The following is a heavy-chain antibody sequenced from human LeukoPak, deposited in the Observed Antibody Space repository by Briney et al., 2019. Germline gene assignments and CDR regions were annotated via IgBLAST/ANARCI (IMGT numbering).Heavy chain of an antibody. CDR2: IYYSGTT. J-gene: IGHJ5*02. D-gene: IGHD2-2*01. V-gene: IGHV4-59*01. CDR3: ARDRAMPTAPGHWFDP. Sequence: SETLSLTCTVSGDSITTYFWSWIRQPPGKGLEWIGYIYYSGTTNYNPSLKSRVTISVDTSKSQVSLKLSSVTAADTAVYYCARDRAMPTAPGHWFDPWGQGTLVTVSS. CDR1: GDSITTYF.